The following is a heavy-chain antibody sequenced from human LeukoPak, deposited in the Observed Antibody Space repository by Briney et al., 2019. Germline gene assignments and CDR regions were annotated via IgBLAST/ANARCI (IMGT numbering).Heavy chain of an antibody. J-gene: IGHJ4*02. V-gene: IGHV1-46*01. CDR3: ARDQGDGLLFDY. CDR1: GYTFTSNY. D-gene: IGHD3-16*01. Sequence: GASVKVSCKAFGYTFTSNYMHWVRQAPGQGPEWMGVISPSGGSTTYAQKFQGRVTLTRDMSTSTDYLELSSLRSDDTAVYYCARDQGDGLLFDYWGQGTLVTVSS. CDR2: ISPSGGST.